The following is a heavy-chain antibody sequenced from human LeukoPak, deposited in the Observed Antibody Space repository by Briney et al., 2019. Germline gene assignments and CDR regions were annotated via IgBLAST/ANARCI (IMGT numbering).Heavy chain of an antibody. CDR3: ARHVFEGIQD. J-gene: IGHJ1*01. V-gene: IGHV4-39*01. CDR1: GGSISISSYY. Sequence: SETLSLTCTVSGGSISISSYYWGWIRQPPGKGLEWIGSIYYSGSTYYNPSLKSRVTISVDTSKNQFSLKLSSVTAADAAVYYCARHVFEGIQDWGQGTLVTVSS. CDR2: IYYSGST. D-gene: IGHD2-8*01.